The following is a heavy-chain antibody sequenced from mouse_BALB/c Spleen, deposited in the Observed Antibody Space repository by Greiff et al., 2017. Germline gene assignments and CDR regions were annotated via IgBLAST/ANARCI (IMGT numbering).Heavy chain of an antibody. CDR3: ARRLDYAMDY. V-gene: IGHV4-1*02. CDR1: GFDFSRYW. CDR2: INPDSSTI. Sequence: EVQLQESGGGLVQPGGSLKLSCAASGFDFSRYWMSWVRQAPGKGLEWIGDINPDSSTINYTPSLKDKFIISRDNAKNTLCLQMSKVRSEDTAILYCARRLDYAMDYWGQGTSVTVSS. J-gene: IGHJ4*01.